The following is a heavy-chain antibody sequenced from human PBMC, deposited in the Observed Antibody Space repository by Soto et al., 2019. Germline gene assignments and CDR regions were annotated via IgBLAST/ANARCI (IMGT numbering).Heavy chain of an antibody. CDR2: IYPGDSDT. Sequence: ESLKISCEVSGYSFTNYWIGWVRQMPGKGLEWMGIIYPGDSDTRYSPSFQGQVTISTDKSINTAYVQWSSLKASDTAMYYCARQRSSGWSLDYWGQGTLVTVSS. CDR3: ARQRSSGWSLDY. J-gene: IGHJ4*02. D-gene: IGHD6-19*01. V-gene: IGHV5-51*01. CDR1: GYSFTNYW.